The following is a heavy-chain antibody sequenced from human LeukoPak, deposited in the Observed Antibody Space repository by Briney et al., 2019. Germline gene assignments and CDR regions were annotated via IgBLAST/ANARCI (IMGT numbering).Heavy chain of an antibody. Sequence: QTSETLSLTCTVSGGSISSNYMSWVRQAPGKGLEWVSVIYSGGTTYYADSVKGRFTISRDNSKNMLYLQMNSLRAEDTAVYYCARGPPGFGELNDIWGQGTMVTVSS. CDR2: IYSGGTT. D-gene: IGHD3-10*01. CDR1: GGSISSNY. J-gene: IGHJ3*02. CDR3: ARGPPGFGELNDI. V-gene: IGHV3-66*01.